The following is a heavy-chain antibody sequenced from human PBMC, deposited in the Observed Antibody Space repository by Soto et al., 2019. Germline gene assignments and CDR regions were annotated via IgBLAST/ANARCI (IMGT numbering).Heavy chain of an antibody. CDR2: ISSSSSYI. Sequence: EVQLVESGGGLVKPGGSLRLSCAASGFTFSSYSVNWVRQAPGKGLEWVSSISSSSSYIYYADSVKGRFTISRDNAKNSLYLQMNSLRAEDTAVYYCARDCSGGSCYSAWGQGTLVTVSS. J-gene: IGHJ4*02. V-gene: IGHV3-21*01. CDR1: GFTFSSYS. D-gene: IGHD2-15*01. CDR3: ARDCSGGSCYSA.